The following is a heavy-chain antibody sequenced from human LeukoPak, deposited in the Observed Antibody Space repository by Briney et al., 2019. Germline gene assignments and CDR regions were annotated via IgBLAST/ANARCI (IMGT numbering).Heavy chain of an antibody. V-gene: IGHV4-39*07. CDR1: GGSISSSSYY. CDR2: IYYSGST. D-gene: IGHD3-10*01. Sequence: SETLSLTCTVSGGSISSSSYYWGWIRQPPGKGLEWIGRIYYSGSTYYNPSLKSRVTISVDTSKNQFSLKLSSVTAADTAVYYCAILNRITDAFDIWGQGTMVTVSS. CDR3: AILNRITDAFDI. J-gene: IGHJ3*02.